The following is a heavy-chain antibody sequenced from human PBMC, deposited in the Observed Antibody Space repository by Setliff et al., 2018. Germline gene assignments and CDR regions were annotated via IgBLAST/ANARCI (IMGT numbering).Heavy chain of an antibody. CDR2: INHSGST. CDR1: GGSIGSSYW. D-gene: IGHD2-2*01. Sequence: PSETLSLTCAVSGGSIGSSYWWSWVRQSPGKGLEWIGEINHSGSTYYNPSLKSRVTISVDPSKTQFSLKLSSVTAADTAVYYCARGPRGCSSTSCYLFWFDPWGQGTLVTVSS. V-gene: IGHV4-4*02. J-gene: IGHJ5*02. CDR3: ARGPRGCSSTSCYLFWFDP.